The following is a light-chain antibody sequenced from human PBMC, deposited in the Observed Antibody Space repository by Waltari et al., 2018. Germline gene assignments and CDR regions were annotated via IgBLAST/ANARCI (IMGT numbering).Light chain of an antibody. CDR3: CSYAGSSTFEV. Sequence: QSALTQPVSVSGSPGQSITIPCTGTSSDVGSYNLVSWYQQHPGKAPKLMIYEGSKRPSGVSNRFSGSKSGNTASLTISGLQAEDEADYYCCSYAGSSTFEVFGGGTKLTVL. V-gene: IGLV2-23*03. CDR2: EGS. J-gene: IGLJ2*01. CDR1: SSDVGSYNL.